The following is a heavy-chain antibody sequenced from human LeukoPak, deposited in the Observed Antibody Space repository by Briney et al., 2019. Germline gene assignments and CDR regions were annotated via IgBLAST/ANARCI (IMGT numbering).Heavy chain of an antibody. CDR3: ARFRSAADHPDS. V-gene: IGHV4-59*01. D-gene: IGHD1-14*01. Sequence: SETLSLTCTVSGASITNYYWSWIRQPPGRGLEWIGYISHTGITNYNPSLESRVIISADTSRNQFSLKLTSMTAADTAVYYCARFRSAADHPDSWRQGTLVTVSS. CDR2: ISHTGIT. CDR1: GASITNYY. J-gene: IGHJ4*02.